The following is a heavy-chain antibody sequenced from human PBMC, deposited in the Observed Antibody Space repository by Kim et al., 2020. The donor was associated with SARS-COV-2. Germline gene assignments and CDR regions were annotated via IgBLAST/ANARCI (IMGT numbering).Heavy chain of an antibody. CDR3: ARFPDIVVVPAAAGDIVARTPRYSSGFDP. CDR1: GGSFSGYY. V-gene: IGHV4-34*01. CDR2: INHSGST. D-gene: IGHD2-2*01. J-gene: IGHJ5*02. Sequence: SETLSLTCAVYGGSFSGYYWSWIRQPPGKGLEWIGEINHSGSTNYNPSLKSRVTISVDTSKNQFSLKLSSVTAADTAVYYCARFPDIVVVPAAAGDIVARTPRYSSGFDPWGQGTLVTVSS.